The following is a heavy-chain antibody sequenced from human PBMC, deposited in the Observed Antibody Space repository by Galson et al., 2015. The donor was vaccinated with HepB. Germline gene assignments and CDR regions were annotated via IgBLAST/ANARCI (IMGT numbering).Heavy chain of an antibody. CDR2: ISVYSGKT. V-gene: IGHV1-18*01. CDR1: GYSFTRYG. Sequence: SLKLSCTASGYSFTRYGISWVRQAPGQGLEWMGSISVYSGKTAQKLQGRVTMTIDTSTSTAYMELKSLRYDDTAVYYCERGGMATIGGPTFDYWGQGTLVTVSS. J-gene: IGHJ4*02. CDR3: ERGGMATIGGPTFDY. D-gene: IGHD5-24*01.